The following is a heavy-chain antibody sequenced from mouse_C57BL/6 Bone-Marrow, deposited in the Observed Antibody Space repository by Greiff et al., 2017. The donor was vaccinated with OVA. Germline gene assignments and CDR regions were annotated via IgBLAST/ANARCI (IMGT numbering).Heavy chain of an antibody. D-gene: IGHD2-2*01. Sequence: EVQLQESGPELVKPGASVKMSCKASGYTFTDYNMHWVKQSHGKSLEWIGYINPNNGGTSYNQKFKGKATLTVNKSSSTAYMELRSLTSEDSAVYYCASIYYGYAWFAYWGQGTLVTVSA. V-gene: IGHV1-22*01. CDR2: INPNNGGT. CDR3: ASIYYGYAWFAY. J-gene: IGHJ3*01. CDR1: GYTFTDYN.